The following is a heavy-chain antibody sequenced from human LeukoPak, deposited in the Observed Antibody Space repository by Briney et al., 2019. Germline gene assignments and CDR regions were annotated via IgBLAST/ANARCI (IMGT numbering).Heavy chain of an antibody. CDR3: AKDRYSYAFEYSDS. CDR1: GFIFSNDA. CDR2: ISNDGSKK. J-gene: IGHJ4*02. D-gene: IGHD5-18*01. V-gene: IGHV3-30*18. Sequence: GGSLRLSCAASGFIFSNDAMHWVRQAPGKGLDWVAVISNDGSKKYYADSVKGRFTISRDNSKNTLSLQVSSLRTEDTAVYYCAKDRYSYAFEYSDSWGQGTLVTVS.